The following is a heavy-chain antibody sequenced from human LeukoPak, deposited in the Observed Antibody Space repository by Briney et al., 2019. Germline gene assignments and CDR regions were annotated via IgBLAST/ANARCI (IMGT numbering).Heavy chain of an antibody. J-gene: IGHJ4*02. D-gene: IGHD4-17*01. CDR2: ISGSGGST. V-gene: IGHV3-23*01. CDR1: GFTFSSYA. Sequence: QAGGSLRLSCAASGFTFSSYAMSWVRQAPGKGREWVSAISGSGGSTYYADSVKGRFTISRDNSKNTLYLQMNSLRAEDTAVYYCANNLYGDYLETWGQGTLVTVSS. CDR3: ANNLYGDYLET.